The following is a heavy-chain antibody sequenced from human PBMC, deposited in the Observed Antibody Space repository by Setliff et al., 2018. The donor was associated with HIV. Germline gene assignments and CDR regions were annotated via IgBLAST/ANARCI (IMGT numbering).Heavy chain of an antibody. V-gene: IGHV5-51*01. Sequence: GESLKISCKDSGYSFPSDWIGWVRQMPGKGLEWVAIIFPGDYETRYSPSFEGQVTISADRSINTVYLQWSSLRASDTAIYYCTRHPLRPGIAGYFYFVDVWGTGTTVTVSS. CDR3: TRHPLRPGIAGYFYFVDV. CDR2: IFPGDYET. J-gene: IGHJ6*03. CDR1: GYSFPSDW. D-gene: IGHD3-9*01.